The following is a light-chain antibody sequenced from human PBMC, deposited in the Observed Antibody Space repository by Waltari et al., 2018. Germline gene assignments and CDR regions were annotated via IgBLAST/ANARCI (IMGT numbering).Light chain of an antibody. Sequence: DIVMTQSPATLSVSVGETVTLSCRARESVTSSLAWDQQRPGHAPRLLHYDASTRATGVPARFSGSGSGTDFTLTISSLQSEDFAVYYCHQYLNWPLTFGGGTKLEIK. CDR1: ESVTSS. V-gene: IGKV3-15*01. CDR3: HQYLNWPLT. J-gene: IGKJ4*01. CDR2: DAS.